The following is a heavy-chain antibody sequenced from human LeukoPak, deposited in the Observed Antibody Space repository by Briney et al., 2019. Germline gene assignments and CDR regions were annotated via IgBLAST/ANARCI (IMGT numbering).Heavy chain of an antibody. D-gene: IGHD1-26*01. CDR3: ARVGGTLS. J-gene: IGHJ5*02. CDR1: GYSISSGYY. V-gene: IGHV4-38-2*02. CDR2: IYHSGST. Sequence: SETLSLTCTVSGYSISSGYYWGWIRQPPGKGLEWIGEIYHSGSTNYNPSLKSRVTISVDKSKNQFSLKLSSVTAADTAVYYCARVGGTLSWGQGTLVTVSS.